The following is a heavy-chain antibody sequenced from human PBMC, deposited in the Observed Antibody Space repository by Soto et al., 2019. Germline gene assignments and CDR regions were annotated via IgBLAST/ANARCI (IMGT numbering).Heavy chain of an antibody. V-gene: IGHV4-30-4*01. Sequence: SETVSLTCTVSGGSISSGDYYWSWIRQPPGKGLEWIGHIYCSGSTYYNPSLKSRVTISVDTSKNQFSLKLSSVTAADTAVYYCARVGVMKYCSGGSCANWFDPWGQGTLVTVSS. J-gene: IGHJ5*02. D-gene: IGHD2-15*01. CDR2: IYCSGST. CDR3: ARVGVMKYCSGGSCANWFDP. CDR1: GGSISSGDYY.